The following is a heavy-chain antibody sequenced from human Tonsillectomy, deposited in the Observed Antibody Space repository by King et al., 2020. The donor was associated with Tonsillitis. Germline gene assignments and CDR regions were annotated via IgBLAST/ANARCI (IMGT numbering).Heavy chain of an antibody. CDR1: GGSISSSSYY. V-gene: IGHV4-39*07. J-gene: IGHJ4*02. D-gene: IGHD3-22*01. CDR3: ARSQGSGYYVGYFDY. CDR2: IYYSGST. Sequence: LQLQESGPGLVKPSETLSLTCTVSGGSISSSSYYWGWIRQPPGKGLEWIGSIYYSGSTYYNPSLKSRVTISVDTSKNQFSLKLSSVTAADTAVYYCARSQGSGYYVGYFDYWGQGTLVTVSS.